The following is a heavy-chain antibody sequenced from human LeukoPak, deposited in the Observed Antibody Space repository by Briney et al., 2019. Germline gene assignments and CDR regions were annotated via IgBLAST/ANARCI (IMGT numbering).Heavy chain of an antibody. CDR2: ITYSGRT. CDR1: NGSISSHF. Sequence: SETLSLTCTVSNGSISSHFWTWIRQPPGKVLEWIGYITYSGRTNDNPSLKSRINLSVDTSKNQFSLKLSSVTAADTAVYYCARGSEMATISVFYFDYWGQGTLVTVSS. CDR3: ARGSEMATISVFYFDY. V-gene: IGHV4-59*11. J-gene: IGHJ4*02. D-gene: IGHD5-24*01.